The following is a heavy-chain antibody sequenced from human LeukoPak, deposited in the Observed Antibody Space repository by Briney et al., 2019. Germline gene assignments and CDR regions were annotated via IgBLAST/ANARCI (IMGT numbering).Heavy chain of an antibody. Sequence: GGSLRLSCAASGFTVSFNYMSWVRQAPGKGLEWVSVVYDGGSTSYADSVKGRFTISTDNSKNTLYLQMNSLRAEDTAVYYCARGYSSSRDYWGQGTLVTVSS. J-gene: IGHJ4*02. CDR1: GFTVSFNY. CDR3: ARGYSSSRDY. CDR2: VYDGGST. V-gene: IGHV3-53*01. D-gene: IGHD6-6*01.